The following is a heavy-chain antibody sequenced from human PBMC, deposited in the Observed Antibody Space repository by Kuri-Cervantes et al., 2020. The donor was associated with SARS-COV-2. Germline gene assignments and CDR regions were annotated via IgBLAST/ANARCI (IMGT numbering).Heavy chain of an antibody. V-gene: IGHV1-69*06. CDR2: IIPIFGTA. Sequence: AVTVSCQASGGTFSSYAISWVRQAPGQGLEWMGEIIPIFGTANYAQKFQGRVTITADKSTSTAYMELSSLRSEDTAVYYCARDRTWWNDYGDYADYYYYGMDVWGQGTTVTVSS. D-gene: IGHD4-17*01. CDR3: ARDRTWWNDYGDYADYYYYGMDV. CDR1: GGTFSSYA. J-gene: IGHJ6*02.